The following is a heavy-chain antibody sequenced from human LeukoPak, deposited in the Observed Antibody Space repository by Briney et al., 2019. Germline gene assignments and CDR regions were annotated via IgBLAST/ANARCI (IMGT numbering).Heavy chain of an antibody. J-gene: IGHJ4*02. CDR3: ARYSSGWYYFDY. Sequence: ASVKVSCKASGYTFAGYYMHWVRQAPGQGLEWMGWINPNSGGTNYAQKFQGRVTMTRDTSISTAYMELSRLRSNDTAVYYCARYSSGWYYFDYWGQGTLVTVSS. CDR2: INPNSGGT. V-gene: IGHV1-2*02. D-gene: IGHD6-19*01. CDR1: GYTFAGYY.